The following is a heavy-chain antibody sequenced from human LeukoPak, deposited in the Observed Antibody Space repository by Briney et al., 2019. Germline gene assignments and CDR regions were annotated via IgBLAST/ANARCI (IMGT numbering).Heavy chain of an antibody. V-gene: IGHV3-23*01. CDR1: GFTFGSCA. CDR3: AKDLGRNGYEIFDY. CDR2: ISDSGGST. D-gene: IGHD5-24*01. J-gene: IGHJ4*02. Sequence: GGSLRLSCAASGFTFGSCAMSWVRQVPGKGLEWVSTISDSGGSTYYADSVKSRFTISRDNSKNTLCLQMNSLGAEDTAIYYCAKDLGRNGYEIFDYWGQGALVTVSS.